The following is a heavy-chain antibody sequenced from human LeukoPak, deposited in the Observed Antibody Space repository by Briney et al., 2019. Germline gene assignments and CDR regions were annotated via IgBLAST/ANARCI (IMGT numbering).Heavy chain of an antibody. CDR2: INQDGSEK. J-gene: IGHJ4*02. Sequence: GGSLRLSCAASSFTFSNYWMSWVRQAPGKGLEWVANINQDGSEKYYVDSVKGRFTISRDNAENSQYLQMNSLRAEDTAVYYCAREYSSGWYGALNYWGQGTLVTVSS. V-gene: IGHV3-7*03. CDR1: SFTFSNYW. CDR3: AREYSSGWYGALNY. D-gene: IGHD6-19*01.